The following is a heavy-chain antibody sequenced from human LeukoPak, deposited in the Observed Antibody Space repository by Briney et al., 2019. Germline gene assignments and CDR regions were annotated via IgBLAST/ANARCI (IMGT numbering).Heavy chain of an antibody. CDR3: ARQWLVPLGYYYYYYGMDV. CDR1: GGSFSGYY. Sequence: SETLSLTCAVYGGSFSGYYWSWLRQPPGKGLEWIGEINHSGSTNYNPSLKSRVTISVDTSKNQFSLKLSSVAAADTAVYYCARQWLVPLGYYYYYYGMDVWGQGTTVTVSS. V-gene: IGHV4-34*01. D-gene: IGHD6-19*01. CDR2: INHSGST. J-gene: IGHJ6*02.